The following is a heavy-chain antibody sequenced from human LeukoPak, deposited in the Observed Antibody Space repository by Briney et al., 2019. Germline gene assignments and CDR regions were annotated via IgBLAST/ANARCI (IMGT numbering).Heavy chain of an antibody. D-gene: IGHD3-22*01. CDR2: IFTSGIISGNT. J-gene: IGHJ3*02. V-gene: IGHV4-4*07. Sequence: ASETLSLTCSVSGGSTSSYYWSWIRQPSGKGLEWIGRIFTSGIISGNTNYNPSLESRVTMSVDASKNQFSLKLTSVTAADTAIYYCARDRYYYDTSGYYSAFETWGQGTMVTVSS. CDR3: ARDRYYYDTSGYYSAFET. CDR1: GGSTSSYY.